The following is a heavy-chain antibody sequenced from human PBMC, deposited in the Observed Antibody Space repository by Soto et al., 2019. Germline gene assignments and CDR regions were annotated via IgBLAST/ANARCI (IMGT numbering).Heavy chain of an antibody. D-gene: IGHD6-19*01. CDR1: GFTFSSFS. CDR2: ISSTTSGT. Sequence: EVQLVESGGGLVQPGGSLRLSCAASGFTFSSFSMNWVRQAPGKGLEWVSSISSTTSGTYYAESVKGRFTISRDNGRNSLYLQMNSLRAEDTAVYYCAKDISVACCFDSWGQGTLVTVSS. J-gene: IGHJ4*02. V-gene: IGHV3-48*01. CDR3: AKDISVACCFDS.